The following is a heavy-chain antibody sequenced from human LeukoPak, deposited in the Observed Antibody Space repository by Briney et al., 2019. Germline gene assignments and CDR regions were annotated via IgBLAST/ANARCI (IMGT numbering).Heavy chain of an antibody. D-gene: IGHD5-18*01. V-gene: IGHV4-59*01. CDR3: ARGGGFSYGFYYYYGTDV. CDR2: IYLSGNT. Sequence: PSETLSLTCTVSGGSISTYYWSWIRQPPGKGLEWIGYIYLSGNTDYNPSLESRVTISVDTSQNQFSLKLSSVTAADTAVYYCARGGGFSYGFYYYYGTDVWGKGTTVTVSS. J-gene: IGHJ6*04. CDR1: GGSISTYY.